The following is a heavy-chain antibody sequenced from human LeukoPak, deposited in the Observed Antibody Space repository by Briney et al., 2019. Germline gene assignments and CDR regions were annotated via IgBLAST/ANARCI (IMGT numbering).Heavy chain of an antibody. D-gene: IGHD1-7*01. CDR3: ARIGHDWNYAFDY. J-gene: IGHJ4*02. V-gene: IGHV5-51*01. CDR2: IYPGDSDT. Sequence: GESLKTSCRGSGYSFTSYWIGWVRQMPGKGLEWMGLIYPGDSDTRYSPSFQGQVTLSVEKSINTAYLQWSSLKASDTAIYYCARIGHDWNYAFDYWGQGTLVTVSS. CDR1: GYSFTSYW.